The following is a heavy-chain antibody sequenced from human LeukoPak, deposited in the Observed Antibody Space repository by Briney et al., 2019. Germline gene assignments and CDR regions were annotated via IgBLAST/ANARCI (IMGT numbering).Heavy chain of an antibody. V-gene: IGHV3-73*01. Sequence: GGSLRLSCAAAGFTFSGSAMHWVRQASGKGLEWVGRIRSKANSYATAYAASVKGRFTISRDDSKNTAYLQMNSLKTEDTAVYYCTSLGGSGWPSGMDVWGQGTTVTVSS. CDR2: IRSKANSYAT. J-gene: IGHJ6*02. CDR3: TSLGGSGWPSGMDV. CDR1: GFTFSGSA. D-gene: IGHD6-19*01.